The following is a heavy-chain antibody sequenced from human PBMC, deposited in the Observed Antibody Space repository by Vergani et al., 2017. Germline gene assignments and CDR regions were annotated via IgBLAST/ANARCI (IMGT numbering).Heavy chain of an antibody. V-gene: IGHV4-61*02. D-gene: IGHD3-22*01. J-gene: IGHJ6*02. CDR3: ARDSTYYDSSGYHYYYGMDV. CDR2: IYTSGST. CDR1: GGSISSGGYY. Sequence: QVQLQESGPGLVKPSQTLSLTCTVSGGSISSGGYYWSWIRQPAGKGLEWIGRIYTSGSTNYNPSLKSRVTISVDTSKNQFSLKLSSVTAADTAVYYCARDSTYYDSSGYHYYYGMDVWGQGTTVTVSS.